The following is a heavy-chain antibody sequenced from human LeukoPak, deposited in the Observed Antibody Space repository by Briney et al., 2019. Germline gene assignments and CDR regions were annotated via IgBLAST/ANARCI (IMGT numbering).Heavy chain of an antibody. Sequence: GGSLRLSCAASGFTFSSYSMNWVRQAPGKGLEWVSYISSSSSTIYYADSVKGRFTISRDNAKNSLYLQMNSLRAEDTAVYYCARGVEGTHYYYCYMDVWGKGTTVTVSS. CDR2: ISSSSSTI. J-gene: IGHJ6*03. V-gene: IGHV3-48*04. D-gene: IGHD3-10*01. CDR1: GFTFSSYS. CDR3: ARGVEGTHYYYCYMDV.